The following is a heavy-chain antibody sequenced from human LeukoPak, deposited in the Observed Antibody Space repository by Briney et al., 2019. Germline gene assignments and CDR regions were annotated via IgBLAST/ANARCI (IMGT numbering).Heavy chain of an antibody. Sequence: GASVKVSCKASGYTFTGYYMHWVRQAPGQGPEWMGRINPNSGGTNHAQKFQGRVTMTRDTSTSTVYMELSSLRSEDTAVYYCARDSRQQWLVRRGNWFDPWGQGTLVTVSS. D-gene: IGHD6-19*01. CDR1: GYTFTGYY. CDR2: INPNSGGT. V-gene: IGHV1-2*06. CDR3: ARDSRQQWLVRRGNWFDP. J-gene: IGHJ5*02.